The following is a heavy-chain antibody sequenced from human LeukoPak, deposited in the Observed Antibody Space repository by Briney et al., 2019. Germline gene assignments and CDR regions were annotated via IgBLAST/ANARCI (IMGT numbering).Heavy chain of an antibody. CDR2: ISYDGSNK. V-gene: IGHV3-30*18. CDR1: GFTFSSYG. CDR3: AKSIVATIRLYYGMDV. J-gene: IGHJ6*04. Sequence: GGSLRLSCAASGFTFSSYGMHWVRQAPGKGLEWVAVISYDGSNKYYADSVKGRFTISRDNSKNTLYLQMNSLRAGDTAVYYCAKSIVATIRLYYGMDVWGKGTTVTVSS. D-gene: IGHD5-12*01.